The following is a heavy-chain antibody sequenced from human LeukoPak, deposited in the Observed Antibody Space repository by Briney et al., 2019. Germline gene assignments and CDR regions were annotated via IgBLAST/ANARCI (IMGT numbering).Heavy chain of an antibody. CDR3: ARNSFTVTTQYFYYGMDV. V-gene: IGHV3-23*01. CDR2: ISGSGGST. J-gene: IGHJ6*02. CDR1: GFTFSGYS. Sequence: GGSLRLSCAGSGFTFSGYSLNWVRQAPGKGLEWVSAISGSGGSTYYADSVKGRFTISRDNSKNTLYLQMNSLRAEDTAVYYCARNSFTVTTQYFYYGMDVWGQGTTVTVSS. D-gene: IGHD4-17*01.